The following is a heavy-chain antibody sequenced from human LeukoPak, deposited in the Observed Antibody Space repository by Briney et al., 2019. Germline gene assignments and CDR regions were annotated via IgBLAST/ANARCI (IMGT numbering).Heavy chain of an antibody. V-gene: IGHV1-69*01. CDR3: ARSNRVVAATLVYYYYYYGMDV. CDR1: GGTFSSYA. D-gene: IGHD2-15*01. CDR2: IIPIFGTA. Sequence: GSSVKVSCKASGGTFSSYAISWVLQAPGQGLEWMGGIIPIFGTANYAQKFQGRVTITADESTSTAYMELSSLRSEDTAVYYCARSNRVVAATLVYYYYYYGMDVWGQGTTVTVSS. J-gene: IGHJ6*02.